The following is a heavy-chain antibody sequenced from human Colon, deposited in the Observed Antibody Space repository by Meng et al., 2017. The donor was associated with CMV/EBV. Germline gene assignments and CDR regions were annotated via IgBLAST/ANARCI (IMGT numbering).Heavy chain of an antibody. V-gene: IGHV3-64*02. D-gene: IGHD4-17*01. CDR3: ATDPSTVTTNY. CDR1: GFSFITSS. CDR2: ISRDGRNK. J-gene: IGHJ4*02. Sequence: GGSLRLSCAASGFSFITSSMHWVRQAPGKGLEYVSAISRDGRNKYYADSLKGRFTISRDNSKNTLYLEMGNLRPEDTAVYYCATDPSTVTTNYWGQGTLVTDSS.